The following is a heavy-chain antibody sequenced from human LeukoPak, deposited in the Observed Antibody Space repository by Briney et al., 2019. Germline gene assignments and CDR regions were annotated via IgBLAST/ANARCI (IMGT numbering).Heavy chain of an antibody. Sequence: GGSLRLSCAASGFTFSIYWMQWVRQAPGKGLVWLSRIESDGSGTSYADSVKGRFTISRDTAKNTLYLQMNSLRVEDTAVYYCATSPGVGAGDWGQGTLVTVSS. CDR1: GFTFSIYW. V-gene: IGHV3-74*01. CDR3: ATSPGVGAGD. CDR2: IESDGSGT. D-gene: IGHD1-26*01. J-gene: IGHJ4*02.